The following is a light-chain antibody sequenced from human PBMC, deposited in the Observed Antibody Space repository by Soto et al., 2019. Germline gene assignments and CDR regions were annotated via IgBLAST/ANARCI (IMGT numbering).Light chain of an antibody. V-gene: IGKV3-20*01. CDR2: GAS. J-gene: IGKJ1*01. CDR1: QSLSSNF. CDR3: QQYGSSPET. Sequence: EIVLTQSPGTLSVSPGGRATLSCRASQSLSSNFLAWYRQKPGQAPRLLIYGASNRATGVPDRFSGSGSGTDFTLTISRLEPEDFAVYYCQQYGSSPETFGQGTKVEIK.